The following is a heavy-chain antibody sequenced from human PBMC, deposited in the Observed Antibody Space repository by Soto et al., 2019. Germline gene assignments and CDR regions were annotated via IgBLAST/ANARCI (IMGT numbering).Heavy chain of an antibody. CDR1: GGSISSSSYY. Sequence: SXTLSLTCTVSGGSISSSSYYWGWIRQPPGKGLEWIGSIYYSGSTYYNPSLKSRVTIAVDTSKNQFSLKLSSVTAADTAVYYLARQGFGGYYMDVWGKGTTVTVFS. CDR3: ARQGFGGYYMDV. V-gene: IGHV4-39*01. CDR2: IYYSGST. J-gene: IGHJ6*03. D-gene: IGHD3-16*01.